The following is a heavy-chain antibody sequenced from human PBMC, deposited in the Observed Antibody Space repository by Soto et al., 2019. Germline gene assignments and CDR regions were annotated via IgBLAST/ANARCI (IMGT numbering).Heavy chain of an antibody. D-gene: IGHD5-12*01. CDR3: AKAGYSGYDWTYHYYGMDV. J-gene: IGHJ6*02. Sequence: GGSLRLSCAASGFTFSSYAMSWVRQAPGKGLEWVSAISGSGGSTYYADSVKGRFTISRDNSKNTLYLQMNSLRAEDTAVYYCAKAGYSGYDWTYHYYGMDVWGQGTTVTVSS. CDR2: ISGSGGST. V-gene: IGHV3-23*01. CDR1: GFTFSSYA.